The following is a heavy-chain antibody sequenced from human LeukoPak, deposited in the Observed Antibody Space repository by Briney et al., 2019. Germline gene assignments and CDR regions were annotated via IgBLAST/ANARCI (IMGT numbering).Heavy chain of an antibody. D-gene: IGHD2/OR15-2a*01. V-gene: IGHV3-74*01. CDR3: ASYLTSIPSGMDV. J-gene: IGHJ6*02. Sequence: GGSLRLSCAASGFTFSRYWMHWLRQAPGKGLVWVSRISTDGSSTSYADSVKGRSTISRDNGKSTLYLQMNSLRAEDTAVYYCASYLTSIPSGMDVWGQGTTVTVSS. CDR1: GFTFSRYW. CDR2: ISTDGSST.